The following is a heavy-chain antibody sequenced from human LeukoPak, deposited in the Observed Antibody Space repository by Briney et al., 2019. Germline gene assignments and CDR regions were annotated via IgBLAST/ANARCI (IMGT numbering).Heavy chain of an antibody. D-gene: IGHD4-23*01. J-gene: IGHJ4*02. CDR2: IKQDGSEK. V-gene: IGHV3-7*01. CDR3: ARDPEDYGGYYFDY. CDR1: GFTFSSYW. Sequence: GGSLRLSCAASGFTFSSYWMSWVRQAPGKGLEWVANIKQDGSEKYYVDSVKGRFAISRDNAKNSLYLQMNSLRAEDTAVYYCARDPEDYGGYYFDYWGQGTLVTVSS.